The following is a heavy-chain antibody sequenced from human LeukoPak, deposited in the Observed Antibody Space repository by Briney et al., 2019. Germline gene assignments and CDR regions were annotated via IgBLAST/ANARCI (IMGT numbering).Heavy chain of an antibody. D-gene: IGHD3-16*01. CDR3: AKDGGGTDRSHYYYYMDV. CDR1: GFTFNTYS. J-gene: IGHJ6*03. V-gene: IGHV3-21*04. Sequence: PGGSLRLSCAASGFTFNTYSLNWVRQAPGRGLEWISSLSSSSSFVYYADSVKGRFTISRDNAKNSLYLQMNSLRTEDTALYYCAKDGGGTDRSHYYYYMDVWGKGTTVTISS. CDR2: LSSSSSFV.